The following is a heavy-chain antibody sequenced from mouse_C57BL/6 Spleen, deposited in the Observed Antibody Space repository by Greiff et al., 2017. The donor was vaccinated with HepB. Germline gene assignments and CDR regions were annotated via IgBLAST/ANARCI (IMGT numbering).Heavy chain of an antibody. D-gene: IGHD1-3*01. Sequence: QVQLQQSGPELVKPGASVKISCKASGYAFSSSWMNWVKQRPGKGLEWIGRIYPGDGDTNYNGKFKGKATLTADKSSSTAYMQRSSLTSEDSAVYFCARSSLYAMDYWGQGTSVTVSS. CDR2: IYPGDGDT. CDR3: ARSSLYAMDY. V-gene: IGHV1-82*01. CDR1: GYAFSSSW. J-gene: IGHJ4*01.